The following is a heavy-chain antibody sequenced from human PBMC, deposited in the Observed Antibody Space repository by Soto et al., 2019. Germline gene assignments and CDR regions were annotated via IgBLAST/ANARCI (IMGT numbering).Heavy chain of an antibody. J-gene: IGHJ4*02. V-gene: IGHV5-51*01. D-gene: IGHD6-19*01. CDR2: IYAENSDT. CDR1: EYNFLNYW. CDR3: ARRPSVTGDPFEF. Sequence: PGESLKISCQGSEYNFLNYWIACVRQVHGKGLEWMGIIYAENSDTRYSPSFQGQVTMSVDKSLSTAYLQWTSLKASDTGMYYYARRPSVTGDPFEFWGQGTLVTVFS.